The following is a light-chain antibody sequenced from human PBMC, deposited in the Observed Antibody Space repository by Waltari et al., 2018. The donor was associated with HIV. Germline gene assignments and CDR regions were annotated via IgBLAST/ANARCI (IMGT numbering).Light chain of an antibody. Sequence: SYQLPQPPSVSVSPGQTATISCSADASPKQYGPWYQQKPGQAPVLLIYKDTERPSGIPERFSGSSSGTTVTLTVSGVQADDEADYYCQSADSSGSSWVFGGGTKLTVL. V-gene: IGLV3-25*03. CDR1: ASPKQY. J-gene: IGLJ3*02. CDR3: QSADSSGSSWV. CDR2: KDT.